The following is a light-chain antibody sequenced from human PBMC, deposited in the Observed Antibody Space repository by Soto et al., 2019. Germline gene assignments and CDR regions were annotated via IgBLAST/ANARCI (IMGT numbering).Light chain of an antibody. V-gene: IGKV1-33*01. Sequence: DIQMTQSPSSLSASVGDRVTITCQASQDISNYLNWYQQKPGKAPKLLIYAASILETGVPSRFSGSGSGTDFTFTISSLQPEDIATYYCQQYDNLSLTFGGGTKVEIK. CDR3: QQYDNLSLT. CDR1: QDISNY. J-gene: IGKJ4*01. CDR2: AAS.